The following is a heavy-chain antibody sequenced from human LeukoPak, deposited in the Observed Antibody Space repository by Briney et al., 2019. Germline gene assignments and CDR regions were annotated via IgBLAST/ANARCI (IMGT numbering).Heavy chain of an antibody. V-gene: IGHV4-34*01. D-gene: IGHD3-16*01. CDR1: GESFSGYY. J-gene: IGHJ4*02. CDR3: ARTPPPGATAYGVVDY. Sequence: PSETLSLTCAVYGESFSGYYWSWIRQPPGKGLEWIGEINHSGSTKHNPSLKSRVNMSVDTSKNQFSLKLSSVTAADTAVYYCARTPPPGATAYGVVDYWGQGTLVTVSS. CDR2: INHSGST.